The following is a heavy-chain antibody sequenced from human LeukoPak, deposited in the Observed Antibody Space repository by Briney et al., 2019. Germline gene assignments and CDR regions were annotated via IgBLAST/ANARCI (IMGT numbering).Heavy chain of an antibody. CDR3: ARDSGTEAFDI. CDR2: ISSSSSYI. J-gene: IGHJ3*02. Sequence: GGSLRLSCAASGFTFSSYSMNWVRQVPGKGLEWVSSISSSSSYIYYADSVKGRFTISRDNAKNSLYLQMNSLRAEDTAVYYRARDSGTEAFDIWGQGTMVTVSS. D-gene: IGHD1-14*01. V-gene: IGHV3-21*01. CDR1: GFTFSSYS.